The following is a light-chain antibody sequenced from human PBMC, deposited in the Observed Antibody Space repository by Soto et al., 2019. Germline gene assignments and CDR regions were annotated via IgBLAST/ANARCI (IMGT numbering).Light chain of an antibody. CDR2: GSS. V-gene: IGKV3-20*01. CDR1: QSVRSNY. J-gene: IGKJ5*01. Sequence: EIVLTQSPGTLSLSPGERATLSSRASQSVRSNYLAWYQQNPGQAPRLLIYGSSSRATGIPDRFSGSGSETDFPRTIRGLQSGDSAVYFCQQYNNWPFSFGQGTRLEI. CDR3: QQYNNWPFS.